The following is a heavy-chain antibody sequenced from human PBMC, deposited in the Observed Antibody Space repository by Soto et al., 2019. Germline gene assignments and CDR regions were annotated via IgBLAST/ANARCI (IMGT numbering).Heavy chain of an antibody. CDR1: GDSISSYY. CDR3: AIRSMAVVPEY. Sequence: QVQLQESGPGLVKPSETLSLACAVSGDSISSYYCMWIRQPPGKGLESIGYLYYGRSANYNPSLKSRVNLSVATSTNQCSLALSSLTAADTAVYYCAIRSMAVVPEYWGQGTLVTVSS. CDR2: LYYGRSA. V-gene: IGHV4-59*01. D-gene: IGHD3-22*01. J-gene: IGHJ4*02.